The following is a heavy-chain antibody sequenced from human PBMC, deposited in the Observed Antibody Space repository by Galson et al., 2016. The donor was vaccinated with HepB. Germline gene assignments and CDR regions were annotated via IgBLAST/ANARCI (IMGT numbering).Heavy chain of an antibody. CDR3: ARGQMDWFDP. J-gene: IGHJ5*02. D-gene: IGHD2-8*01. Sequence: SVKVSCKASGYTFTNYDFNWVRQAPGQGLEWLGWMTPNSGNTGYAQRFQGRVTMTSDTSISTAYMEVSSLRSEDTAVYFCARGQMDWFDPWGQGTLVTVSS. V-gene: IGHV1-8*02. CDR1: GYTFTNYD. CDR2: MTPNSGNT.